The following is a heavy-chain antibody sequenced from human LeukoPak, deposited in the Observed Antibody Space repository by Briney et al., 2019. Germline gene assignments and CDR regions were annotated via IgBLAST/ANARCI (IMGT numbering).Heavy chain of an antibody. J-gene: IGHJ5*02. D-gene: IGHD4-17*01. Sequence: PSETLSLTCTVSGGSVSSSSYYWGWIRQPPGKGLEWIGTIYYSGSTYYNPSLKSRVTISVDTSKNQFSLKLSSVTAADTAVYYCARVFGTTVSQEGFDPGGQGTLVTVSS. CDR2: IYYSGST. V-gene: IGHV4-39*07. CDR1: GGSVSSSSYY. CDR3: ARVFGTTVSQEGFDP.